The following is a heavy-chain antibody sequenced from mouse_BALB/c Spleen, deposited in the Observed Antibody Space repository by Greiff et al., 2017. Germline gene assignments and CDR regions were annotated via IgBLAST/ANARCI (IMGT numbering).Heavy chain of an antibody. J-gene: IGHJ4*01. CDR1: GFSLTSYG. CDR3: ARGAYYYGSRAMDY. D-gene: IGHD1-1*01. Sequence: VKVVESGPGLVQPSQSLSITCTVSGFSLTSYGVHWVRQSPGKGLEWLGVIWSGGSTDYNAAFISRLSISKDNSKSQVFFKMNSLQANDTAIYYCARGAYYYGSRAMDYWGQGTSVTVSS. CDR2: IWSGGST. V-gene: IGHV2-2*02.